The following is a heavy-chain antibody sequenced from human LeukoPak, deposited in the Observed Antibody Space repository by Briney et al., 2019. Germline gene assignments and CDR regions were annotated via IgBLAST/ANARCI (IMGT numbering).Heavy chain of an antibody. J-gene: IGHJ4*02. CDR1: GFTFSSYW. CDR2: IKQDGSEK. CDR3: RVLRYFDWIYFDY. D-gene: IGHD3-9*01. V-gene: IGHV3-7*01. Sequence: QSGGSLRLSCAASGFTFSSYWISWVRQAPGKGLEWVANIKQDGSEKYYVDSVKGRFTISRDNAKNSLYLQMNSLRAEDTAVYYCRVLRYFDWIYFDYWGQGTLVAVSS.